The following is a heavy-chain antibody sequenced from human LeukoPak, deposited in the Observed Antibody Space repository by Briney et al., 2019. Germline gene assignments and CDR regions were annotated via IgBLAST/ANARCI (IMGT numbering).Heavy chain of an antibody. Sequence: SETLSLTCGVSGGSFSGYQWTLIRQSPGEGMEWIGQIDHSGTTNYDPSLKSRLTMSVDTSKNQFSLKLTSVTAADTAVYYCARGAYNGSWYYYWGQGALVTVSS. V-gene: IGHV4-34*01. CDR2: IDHSGTT. D-gene: IGHD6-13*01. CDR3: ARGAYNGSWYYY. J-gene: IGHJ4*02. CDR1: GGSFSGYQ.